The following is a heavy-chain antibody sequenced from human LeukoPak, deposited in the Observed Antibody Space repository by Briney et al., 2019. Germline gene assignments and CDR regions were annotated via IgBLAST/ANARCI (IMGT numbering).Heavy chain of an antibody. J-gene: IGHJ4*02. CDR3: ARGWLAETTVVTPYNY. D-gene: IGHD4-23*01. CDR2: IIPLFGTP. V-gene: IGHV1-69*13. Sequence: SVKVSCKASGYTFTSYGISWVRQAPGQGLEWMGGIIPLFGTPNYAQKFQGRVTITADESTSTAYMELSSLRSEDTAVYYCARGWLAETTVVTPYNYWGQGTLVTVSS. CDR1: GYTFTSYG.